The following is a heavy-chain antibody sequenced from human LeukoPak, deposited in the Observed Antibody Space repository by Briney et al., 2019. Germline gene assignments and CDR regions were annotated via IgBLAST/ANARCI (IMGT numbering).Heavy chain of an antibody. D-gene: IGHD3-22*01. J-gene: IGHJ4*02. CDR1: GFTFSSYS. Sequence: GGSLRLSCAASGFTFSSYSMNWVRQAPGKGLEWVSSISSSSSYIYYADSVKGRFTISRDNAKNSLYLQMNSLRAEDTAVYYCARFMIVGYKDGGPINYWGQGTLVTVSS. V-gene: IGHV3-21*04. CDR3: ARFMIVGYKDGGPINY. CDR2: ISSSSSYI.